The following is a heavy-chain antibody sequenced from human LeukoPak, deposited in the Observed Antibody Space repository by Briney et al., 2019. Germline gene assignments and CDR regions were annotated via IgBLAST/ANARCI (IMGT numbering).Heavy chain of an antibody. CDR3: AKGGATMIVVVMPLDY. J-gene: IGHJ4*02. CDR1: GFTFSSYA. CDR2: ISGSGGST. Sequence: GGSLRLSCAASGFTFSSYAMSWVRQAPGKGLEWVSAISGSGGSTYYADSVKGRFTISRDNSKNTLYLQMNSLRAEDTAVYYCAKGGATMIVVVMPLDYWGQGTLVTVSS. V-gene: IGHV3-23*01. D-gene: IGHD3-22*01.